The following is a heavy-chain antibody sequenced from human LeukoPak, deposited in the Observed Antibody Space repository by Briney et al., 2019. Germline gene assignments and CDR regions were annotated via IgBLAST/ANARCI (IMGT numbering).Heavy chain of an antibody. CDR1: GGSISSGGYC. D-gene: IGHD3-10*01. CDR3: ARVRITMVRGATMFDP. J-gene: IGHJ5*02. Sequence: SETLSLTCTVSGGSISSGGYCWSWIRQPPGKGLEWIGYIYHSGSTYYNPSLKSRVTISVDRSKNQFSLKLSPVTAADTAVYYSARVRITMVRGATMFDPWGQGTLVTVSS. CDR2: IYHSGST. V-gene: IGHV4-30-2*01.